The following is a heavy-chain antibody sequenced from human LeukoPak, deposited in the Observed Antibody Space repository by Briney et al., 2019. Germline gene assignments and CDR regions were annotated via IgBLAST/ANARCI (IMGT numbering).Heavy chain of an antibody. Sequence: SETLSLTCTVSGGSIRGSSDYWGWIRQSPGKGLEWIGSVYYSGSTYYNPSLKGRVSISVDTSKNQFHLRLTSVTAADTAVYYCARNESVLGTTGLNDFFDDWGQGTLVTVSS. D-gene: IGHD1-26*01. CDR2: VYYSGST. CDR1: GGSIRGSSDY. CDR3: ARNESVLGTTGLNDFFDD. V-gene: IGHV4-39*01. J-gene: IGHJ4*02.